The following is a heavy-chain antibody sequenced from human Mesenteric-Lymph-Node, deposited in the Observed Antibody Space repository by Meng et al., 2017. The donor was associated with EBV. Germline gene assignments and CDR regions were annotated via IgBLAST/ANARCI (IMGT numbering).Heavy chain of an antibody. CDR1: GGSISTGGYY. J-gene: IGHJ4*02. Sequence: QVQLQESGPGLVKPSQTLSLICTVSGGSISTGGYYWSWIRQTPGKGLEWIGNIYFSGSTHYNPSLKSRVTISVDTSKNQFSLSLRSVTAADTAVYSCARVDDSDSSYDNWGQGTLVTVSS. D-gene: IGHD3-22*01. V-gene: IGHV4-30-4*01. CDR3: ARVDDSDSSYDN. CDR2: IYFSGST.